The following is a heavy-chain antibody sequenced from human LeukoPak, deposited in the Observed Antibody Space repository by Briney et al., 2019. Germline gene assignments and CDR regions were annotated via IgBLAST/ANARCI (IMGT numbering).Heavy chain of an antibody. J-gene: IGHJ4*02. CDR1: GYTFTGYY. CDR2: INPNSGGT. Sequence: ASVKVSCKASGYTFTGYYVHWVRQAPGQGLEWMGWINPNSGGTNYAQKFQGRVTMTRDTSISTAYMELSRLRSDDTAVYYCARDPQGAASFDYWGQGTLVTVSS. CDR3: ARDPQGAASFDY. V-gene: IGHV1-2*02. D-gene: IGHD1-26*01.